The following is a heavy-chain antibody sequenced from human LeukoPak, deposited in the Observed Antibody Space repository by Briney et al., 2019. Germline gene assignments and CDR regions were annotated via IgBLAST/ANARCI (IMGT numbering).Heavy chain of an antibody. V-gene: IGHV1-69*13. J-gene: IGHJ6*03. D-gene: IGHD3-10*01. CDR2: IIPIFGTA. CDR1: GGTFSSYA. Sequence: GASVKVSCKASGGTFSSYAISWVRQAPGQGLEWMGRIIPIFGTANYAQKFQGRVTITADESTSTAYMELSSLRSEDTAVYYCARVTMVRGVIITTDYYYYYMDVWGKGTTVTVSS. CDR3: ARVTMVRGVIITTDYYYYYMDV.